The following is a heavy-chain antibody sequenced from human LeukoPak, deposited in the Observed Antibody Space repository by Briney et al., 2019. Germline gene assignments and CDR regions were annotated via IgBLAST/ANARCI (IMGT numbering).Heavy chain of an antibody. CDR3: AREPGYGDSSYNWFDP. D-gene: IGHD4-17*01. J-gene: IGHJ5*02. Sequence: SETLSLTCAVSGGSISSGGYSWSWIRQPPGKGLEWIGYIYHSGSTYYNPSLKSRVTISVDRSKNQFSLKLSSVTAADTAVYYCAREPGYGDSSYNWFDPWGQGTLVTVSS. V-gene: IGHV4-30-2*01. CDR2: IYHSGST. CDR1: GGSISSGGYS.